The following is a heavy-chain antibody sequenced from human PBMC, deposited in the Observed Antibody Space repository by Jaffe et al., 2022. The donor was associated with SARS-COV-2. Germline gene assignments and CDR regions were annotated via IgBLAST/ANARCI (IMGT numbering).Heavy chain of an antibody. CDR1: GFTFDDYA. Sequence: EVQLVESGGGVVQPGGSLRLSCAASGFTFDDYAMHWVRQAPGKGLEWVSLISGDGGSTYYADSVKGRFTISRDNSKNSLYLQMNSLRTEDTALYYCAKDYGTPYYYDSSGYLDYWGQGTLVTVSS. J-gene: IGHJ4*02. V-gene: IGHV3-43*02. CDR2: ISGDGGST. D-gene: IGHD3-22*01. CDR3: AKDYGTPYYYDSSGYLDY.